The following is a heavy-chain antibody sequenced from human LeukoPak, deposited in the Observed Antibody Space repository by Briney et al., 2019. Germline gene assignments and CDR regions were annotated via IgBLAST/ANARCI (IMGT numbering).Heavy chain of an antibody. CDR1: GYTFTSYG. CDR3: ARALGYCSSTSCLYDY. J-gene: IGHJ4*02. V-gene: IGHV1-18*04. Sequence: GASVKVSCKASGYTFTSYGISWVRQAPGQGLEWMGWISAYNGNTNYAQKLQGRVTMTTDTSTSTAYMELRSLRSDDTAVYYCARALGYCSSTSCLYDYWGQGTLVTASS. D-gene: IGHD2-2*01. CDR2: ISAYNGNT.